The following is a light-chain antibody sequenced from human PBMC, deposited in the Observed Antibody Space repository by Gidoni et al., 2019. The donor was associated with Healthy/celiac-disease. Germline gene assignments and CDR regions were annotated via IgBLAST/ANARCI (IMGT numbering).Light chain of an antibody. CDR1: QSVSSSY. J-gene: IGKJ2*01. V-gene: IGKV3-20*01. CDR2: GAS. CDR3: QQYGSSPGYT. Sequence: EIVLTQSPGTLSLSPGERATLSCRASQSVSSSYLAWYQQKPGKAPRLLIYGASSRATGIPDRFSGSGSGTDFTLTISRLDPEDFAVYYCQQYGSSPGYTFGQGTKLEIK.